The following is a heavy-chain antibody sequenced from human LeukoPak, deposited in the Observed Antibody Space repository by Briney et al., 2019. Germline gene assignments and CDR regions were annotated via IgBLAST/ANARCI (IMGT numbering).Heavy chain of an antibody. CDR3: ARGSF. CDR2: ISTSGNTI. V-gene: IGHV3-48*03. Sequence: GGSLRLSCAASEFTFSSYEVNWVRQAPGKGLEWVSYISTSGNTINYADSVRGRFTISRDNAKNSLYLQMNSLRAEDTAVYYCARGSFWGQGTLVTVSS. J-gene: IGHJ4*02. CDR1: EFTFSSYE.